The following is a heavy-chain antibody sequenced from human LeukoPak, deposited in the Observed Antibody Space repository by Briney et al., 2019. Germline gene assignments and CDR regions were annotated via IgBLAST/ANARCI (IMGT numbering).Heavy chain of an antibody. J-gene: IGHJ4*02. D-gene: IGHD6-13*01. CDR3: AIGAAAGSDFDY. CDR1: GGSFSGYY. CDR2: INHSGST. Sequence: SETLSLTCAVYGGSFSGYYWSWIRQPPGKGLEWIGEINHSGSTNYNPSLKSRVTISVDTSKNQFSLKLSSVTAADTAVYYCAIGAAAGSDFDYWGQGTLVTVSS. V-gene: IGHV4-34*01.